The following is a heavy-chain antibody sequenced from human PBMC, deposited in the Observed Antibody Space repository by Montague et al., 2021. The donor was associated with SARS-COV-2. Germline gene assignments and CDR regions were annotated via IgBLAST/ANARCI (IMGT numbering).Heavy chain of an antibody. CDR3: ARGGYSSSWYGTHNWFDP. J-gene: IGHJ5*02. V-gene: IGHV4-34*01. CDR2: INHSGST. D-gene: IGHD6-13*01. Sequence: SETLSLTCAFYGGSFSGYYWCWIRQPPGKGLEWIGEINHSGSTNXNPSLKSRVTISVDTSKNQFSLKLTSVTAADTAVYYCARGGYSSSWYGTHNWFDPWGQGTLVTVSS. CDR1: GGSFSGYY.